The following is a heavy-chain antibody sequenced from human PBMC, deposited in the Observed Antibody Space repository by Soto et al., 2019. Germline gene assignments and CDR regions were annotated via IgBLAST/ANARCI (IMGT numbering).Heavy chain of an antibody. J-gene: IGHJ4*02. D-gene: IGHD3-16*02. V-gene: IGHV3-9*01. CDR1: GFTFDDYA. Sequence: EVQLVESGGGLVQPGRSLRLSCAASGFTFDDYAMHWVRQAPGKGLEWVSGISWNSGSIGYADSVKGRFTISRDNAKNSLYLQMNSLRAEDTALYYCAKDIRGLGELSCGLDYWGQGTLVTVSS. CDR2: ISWNSGSI. CDR3: AKDIRGLGELSCGLDY.